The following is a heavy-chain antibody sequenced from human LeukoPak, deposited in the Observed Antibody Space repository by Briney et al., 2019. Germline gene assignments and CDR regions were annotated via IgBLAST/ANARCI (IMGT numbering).Heavy chain of an antibody. CDR1: GGSISSGSYY. V-gene: IGHV4-61*02. CDR2: IYTSGST. D-gene: IGHD2-2*01. CDR3: ARSSLTFDCSSTSCPNYYYYYMDV. J-gene: IGHJ6*03. Sequence: SQTLSLTCTVSGGSISSGSYYWSWIRQPAGKGLEWIGRIYTSGSTNYNPSLKSRVTISVDTSKNQFSLKLSSVTAADTAVYSCARSSLTFDCSSTSCPNYYYYYMDVWGKGTTVTVSS.